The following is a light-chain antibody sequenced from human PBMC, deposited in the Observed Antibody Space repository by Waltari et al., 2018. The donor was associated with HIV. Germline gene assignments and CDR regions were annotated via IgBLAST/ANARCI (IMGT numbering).Light chain of an antibody. CDR2: SYN. CDR3: AAWHDSLKGPI. J-gene: IGLJ2*01. CDR1: SSNIGSNT. Sequence: QSVLTQPPSASGTPGQRVTISCSGSSSNIGSNTVNWYQQLPGTAPKLLIYSYNLGPSGFPGTFCCPKSGTCASRPSRGLQSEDEAVYYCAAWHDSLKGPIFGGGTKVTVL. V-gene: IGLV1-44*01.